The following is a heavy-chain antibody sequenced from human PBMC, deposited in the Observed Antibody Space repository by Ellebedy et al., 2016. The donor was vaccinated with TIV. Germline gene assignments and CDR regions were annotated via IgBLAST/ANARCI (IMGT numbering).Heavy chain of an antibody. CDR2: IYPDDSDT. CDR3: ARRYFKSTSCSYWFDP. CDR1: GYSFTSYW. V-gene: IGHV5-51*01. Sequence: GESLKISCRGSGYSFTSYWIAWVRQMHGKGLEWMGIIYPDDSDTIYSPSFQGQVTISADKSISTAFLQWSSLKASDTAMYYCARRYFKSTSCSYWFDPWGPGTLVTVSS. D-gene: IGHD2-2*01. J-gene: IGHJ5*02.